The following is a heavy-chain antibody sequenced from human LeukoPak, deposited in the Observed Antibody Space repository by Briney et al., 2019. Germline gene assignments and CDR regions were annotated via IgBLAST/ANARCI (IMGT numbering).Heavy chain of an antibody. V-gene: IGHV3-23*01. D-gene: IGHD6-19*01. Sequence: GGSLRLSCAASGFTFSSYAMSWVRQAPGKGLEWVSAISGSGGSTYYADSVKGRFTISRDNSKNTLYLQMNGLRAEDTAVYYCAKVMVGVRLVDYWGQGTLVTVSS. CDR1: GFTFSSYA. CDR2: ISGSGGST. CDR3: AKVMVGVRLVDY. J-gene: IGHJ4*02.